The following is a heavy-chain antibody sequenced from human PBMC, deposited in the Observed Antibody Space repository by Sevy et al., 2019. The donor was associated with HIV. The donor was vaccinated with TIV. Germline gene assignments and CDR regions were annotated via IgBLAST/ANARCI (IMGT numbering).Heavy chain of an antibody. D-gene: IGHD2-15*01. V-gene: IGHV3-15*01. CDR3: TTEGDYCSGGRSYDFRGAFDI. CDR2: IKSKTDGGTT. Sequence: GGSLRLSCAASGFTFSNAWMSWVRQAPGKGLEWVGRIKSKTDGGTTDYAAPVKGRFTISRDDSKNTLYLQMNSLKTEDTAVYYCTTEGDYCSGGRSYDFRGAFDIWGQGTMVTVSS. J-gene: IGHJ3*02. CDR1: GFTFSNAW.